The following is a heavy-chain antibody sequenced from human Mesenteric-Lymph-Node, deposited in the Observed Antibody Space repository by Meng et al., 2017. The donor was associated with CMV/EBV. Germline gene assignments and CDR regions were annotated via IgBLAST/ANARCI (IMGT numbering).Heavy chain of an antibody. CDR1: GFSFDTYG. Sequence: GGSLRLSCAASGFSFDTYGMHWVRQTPGKGLDWVALIYYDGNYKDYADSVKGRFTISRDSSRNTLYLQMNSLRAEDTAVFYCARDYSNVMIRGREVTYTYYYGMDVWGQGTTVTVSS. CDR3: ARDYSNVMIRGREVTYTYYYGMDV. J-gene: IGHJ6*02. D-gene: IGHD3-10*01. V-gene: IGHV3-33*01. CDR2: IYYDGNYK.